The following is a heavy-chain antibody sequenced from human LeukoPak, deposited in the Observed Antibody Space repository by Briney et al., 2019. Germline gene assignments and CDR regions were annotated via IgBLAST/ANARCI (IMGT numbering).Heavy chain of an antibody. CDR3: ARDSGSFDI. D-gene: IGHD1-26*01. Sequence: GGSLRLSCAASGFTFSDYYMSWVRQAPGKGLEWVSYISSSSSYTNYADSVKGRFTISRDNAKNSLYLQMNSLRAEDTAVYYCARDSGSFDIWGQGTMVTVSS. CDR2: ISSSSSYT. J-gene: IGHJ3*02. CDR1: GFTFSDYY. V-gene: IGHV3-11*06.